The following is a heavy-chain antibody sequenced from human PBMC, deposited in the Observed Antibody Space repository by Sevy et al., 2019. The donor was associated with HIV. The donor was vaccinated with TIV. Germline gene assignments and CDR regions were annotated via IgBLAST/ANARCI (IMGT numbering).Heavy chain of an antibody. CDR2: IIPIPGIP. D-gene: IGHD2-2*01. Sequence: ASVKVSCKASGGTFSSYAINWVRQAPGQGLEWMGRIIPIPGIPNYAQKFQGRVTITADKSTSTAYMELSSLRSEDTAVYYYARDASSYCTSYSCYGGWFDPWGQGTLVTVSS. CDR1: GGTFSSYA. J-gene: IGHJ5*02. CDR3: ARDASSYCTSYSCYGGWFDP. V-gene: IGHV1-69*04.